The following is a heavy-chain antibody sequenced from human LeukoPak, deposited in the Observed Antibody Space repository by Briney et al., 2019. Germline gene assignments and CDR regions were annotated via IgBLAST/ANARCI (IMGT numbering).Heavy chain of an antibody. CDR3: AGDGTGVLPGDAFDI. J-gene: IGHJ3*02. CDR1: GFTFSTHS. CDR2: INHDGNDI. D-gene: IGHD1-1*01. Sequence: PGGSLTLSCAASGFTFSTHSMNWVRQAPGRGLEWVSYINHDGNDIYYGESVKGRFTISRDNAKNSLYLQMHTLRAEDTAVYYCAGDGTGVLPGDAFDIWSQGTMVTVSS. V-gene: IGHV3-21*05.